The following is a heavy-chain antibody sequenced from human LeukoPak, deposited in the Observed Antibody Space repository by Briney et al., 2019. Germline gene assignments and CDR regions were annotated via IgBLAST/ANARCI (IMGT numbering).Heavy chain of an antibody. J-gene: IGHJ4*02. Sequence: GGSLRLSCAVSGITLSNYGMSWVRQAPGEGLEWVAGISDSGGRANYADSVKGRFTISRDNPKNTLYLQMNSLRAEDTAVYFCAKRGVVIRVILVGFHKEAYYFDSWGQGALVTVSS. V-gene: IGHV3-23*01. D-gene: IGHD3-22*01. CDR2: ISDSGGRA. CDR3: AKRGVVIRVILVGFHKEAYYFDS. CDR1: GITLSNYG.